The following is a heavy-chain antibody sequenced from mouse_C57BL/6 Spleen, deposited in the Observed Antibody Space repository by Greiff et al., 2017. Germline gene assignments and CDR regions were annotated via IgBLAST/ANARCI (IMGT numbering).Heavy chain of an antibody. CDR2: ISDGGSYT. CDR1: GFTFSSYA. J-gene: IGHJ3*01. Sequence: EVKVVESGGGLVKPGGSLKLSCAASGFTFSSYAMSWVRQTPEKRLEWVATISDGGSYTYYPDNVKGRFTISRDNAKNNLYLQMSHLKSEDTAMYYCARGTTVGGWGQGTLVTVSA. D-gene: IGHD1-1*01. CDR3: ARGTTVGG. V-gene: IGHV5-4*03.